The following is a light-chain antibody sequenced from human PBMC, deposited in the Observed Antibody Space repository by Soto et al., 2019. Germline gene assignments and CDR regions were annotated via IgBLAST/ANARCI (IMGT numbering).Light chain of an antibody. V-gene: IGLV2-14*03. Sequence: QSALTQPASVSGSPGQSITISCTGSSSDVGAYNFVSWYQQYPGKAPRLLIYDVNDRPSGVSNRFSGSKSGNMASLTISWLQAEDEADYYCSSFVGSNALRVAFGGGTKLTVL. J-gene: IGLJ2*01. CDR3: SSFVGSNALRVA. CDR1: SSDVGAYNF. CDR2: DVN.